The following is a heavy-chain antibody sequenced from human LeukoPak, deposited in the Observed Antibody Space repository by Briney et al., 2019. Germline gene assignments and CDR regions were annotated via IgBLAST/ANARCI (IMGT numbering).Heavy chain of an antibody. CDR2: INPNSGGT. CDR3: VRCTIFGVVIIDAFDI. D-gene: IGHD3-3*01. J-gene: IGHJ3*02. CDR1: GYTFTDYS. Sequence: GASVKVSCKASGYTFTDYSLHWVRQAPGQGLEWMGWINPNSGGTNYAQKFQGRVTMTRDTSITTAYMELSRLRSDDTAVYYCVRCTIFGVVIIDAFDIWGQGTMVTVSS. V-gene: IGHV1-2*02.